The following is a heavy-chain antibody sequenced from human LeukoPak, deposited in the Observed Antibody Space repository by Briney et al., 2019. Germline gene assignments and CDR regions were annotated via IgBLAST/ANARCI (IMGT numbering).Heavy chain of an antibody. Sequence: GGSLRLSCAASGFIFSSHSMNWVRQAPGKGLEWVSSISSTSRYINYADSVQGRFTISRDNAKNSLYLQMNSLRAEDTAVYYCARWFCSSTSCYYDYWGQGTLVTVSS. J-gene: IGHJ4*02. CDR1: GFIFSSHS. CDR3: ARWFCSSTSCYYDY. D-gene: IGHD2-2*01. V-gene: IGHV3-21*03. CDR2: ISSTSRYI.